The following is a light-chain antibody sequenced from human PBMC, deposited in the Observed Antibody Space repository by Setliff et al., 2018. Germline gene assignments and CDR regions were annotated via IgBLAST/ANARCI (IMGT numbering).Light chain of an antibody. CDR3: SAYTGSSTYV. CDR2: EVT. CDR1: IGDVGAYDF. J-gene: IGLJ1*01. V-gene: IGLV2-14*01. Sequence: QSALTQPASVSGSPGQSITISCSGTIGDVGAYDFVSWYQHHPGKAPKLVIYEVTNRPSGISNRFSGSKSGNSASLIISGLQAEDEADYYCSAYTGSSTYVFGTGTKVTVL.